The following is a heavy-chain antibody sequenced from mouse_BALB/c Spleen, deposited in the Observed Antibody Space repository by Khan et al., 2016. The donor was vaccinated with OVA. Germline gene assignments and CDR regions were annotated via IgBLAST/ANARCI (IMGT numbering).Heavy chain of an antibody. J-gene: IGHJ2*01. CDR3: ARGGYYGQYLDY. CDR2: INTYTGEP. Sequence: QVQLQQSGPELKKPGETVKISCKASGYTFTNYGMNWVKQAPGKGLKWMGWINTYTGEPTYADDFKGRFAFSLETSASTAYLQINNLKNEDMATYFCARGGYYGQYLDYWGQGTTLTVSS. CDR1: GYTFTNYG. V-gene: IGHV9-1*02. D-gene: IGHD1-1*02.